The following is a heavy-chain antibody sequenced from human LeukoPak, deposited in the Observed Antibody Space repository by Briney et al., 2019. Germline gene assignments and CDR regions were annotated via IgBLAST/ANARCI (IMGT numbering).Heavy chain of an antibody. V-gene: IGHV1-2*02. Sequence: GASVKVSCKASGYTFTGYYMHWVRQAPGQGLEWMGWINPNSGGTNYAQKFQGRVTMTRDTSISTAYMELSRLRSDDTAVYYCAGVGYGKGYYFDYWGQGTPVTVSS. CDR3: AGVGYGKGYYFDY. D-gene: IGHD5-12*01. CDR1: GYTFTGYY. J-gene: IGHJ4*02. CDR2: INPNSGGT.